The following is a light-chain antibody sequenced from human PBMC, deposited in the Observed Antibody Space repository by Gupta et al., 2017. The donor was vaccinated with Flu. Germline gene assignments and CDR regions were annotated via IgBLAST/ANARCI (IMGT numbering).Light chain of an antibody. J-gene: IGKJ4*01. CDR3: QQYASWIT. CDR2: GAS. Sequence: EIVLTQPPGTLSLSPGERATLSCSASQSVSSSYLAWYQQKPGQAPRLLIYGASSSAPGSPDRFSSSGSLTDFTRTMSCREHEHFAVYYCQQYASWITFGAGTRVEIK. V-gene: IGKV3-20*01. CDR1: QSVSSSY.